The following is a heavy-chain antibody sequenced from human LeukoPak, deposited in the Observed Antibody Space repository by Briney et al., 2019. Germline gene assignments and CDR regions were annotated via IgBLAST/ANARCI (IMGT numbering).Heavy chain of an antibody. Sequence: GGSLRLSCAVSGVTFSSYAMHWVRQAPGKGLEWVGVISYDGSNKYYADSVQGRFTISRDNSKNTLYLQMNSLRAEDTAVYYCARDLREDTAMVTGGPLHWWGQGTLVTVSS. CDR3: ARDLREDTAMVTGGPLHW. CDR2: ISYDGSNK. V-gene: IGHV3-30-3*01. CDR1: GVTFSSYA. J-gene: IGHJ4*02. D-gene: IGHD5-18*01.